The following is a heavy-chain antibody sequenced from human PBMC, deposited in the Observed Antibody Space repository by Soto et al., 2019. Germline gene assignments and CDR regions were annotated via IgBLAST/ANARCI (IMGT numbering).Heavy chain of an antibody. D-gene: IGHD1-1*01. CDR3: ARRYGYSFDY. Sequence: PSETLCLPSTVSGVSIGGYYWRWIRQPPGKGLEWIGYIYYSGSTNYNPSLKSRVTISVDTSKNQFSLKLSSVTAADTAVYYCARRYGYSFDYWRQGTLVIVSS. V-gene: IGHV4-59*08. CDR1: GVSIGGYY. CDR2: IYYSGST. J-gene: IGHJ4*02.